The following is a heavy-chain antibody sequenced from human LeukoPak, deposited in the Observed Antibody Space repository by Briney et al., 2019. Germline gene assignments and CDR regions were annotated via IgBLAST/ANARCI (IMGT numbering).Heavy chain of an antibody. J-gene: IGHJ5*02. Sequence: ASETLSLTCTVSDGSISSYYWSWIRQPAGKGLEWIGRIYGSGSTRYNPSLKSRVTMSVDTSKNQFSLKLASVTAADTAIYYCAKGAGGFSYYNWFDPWGQGTLVTVSS. D-gene: IGHD5-18*01. V-gene: IGHV4-4*07. CDR2: IYGSGST. CDR1: DGSISSYY. CDR3: AKGAGGFSYYNWFDP.